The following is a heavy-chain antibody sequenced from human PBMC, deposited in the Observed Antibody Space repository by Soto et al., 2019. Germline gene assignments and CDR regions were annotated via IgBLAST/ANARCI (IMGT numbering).Heavy chain of an antibody. D-gene: IGHD4-17*01. Sequence: QVQLQESGPGLVKPSETLSLTCTVSGGSISSYYWSWIRQPPGKGLEWIGYIYYSGSTNYNPSLKSRVTISVDTSKNQFSLKLSSVTAADTAVYYCARSHYGDHFDYWGQGTLVTVSS. J-gene: IGHJ4*02. CDR1: GGSISSYY. CDR2: IYYSGST. V-gene: IGHV4-59*01. CDR3: ARSHYGDHFDY.